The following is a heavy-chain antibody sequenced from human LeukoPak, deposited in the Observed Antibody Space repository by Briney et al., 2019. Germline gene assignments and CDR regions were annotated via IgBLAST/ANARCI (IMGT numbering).Heavy chain of an antibody. D-gene: IGHD1-1*01. CDR1: GFTFSNYY. J-gene: IGHJ4*02. Sequence: GGSLRLSCAASGFTFSNYYMHWGRQAPGKGLEWVAVISDDGNRKYYADSVQGRFTISRDNSKNTLYLQMNSLRAEDTAVYFCVKDLSGYWTFDYWGQGTLVTVSS. CDR2: ISDDGNRK. V-gene: IGHV3-30*18. CDR3: VKDLSGYWTFDY.